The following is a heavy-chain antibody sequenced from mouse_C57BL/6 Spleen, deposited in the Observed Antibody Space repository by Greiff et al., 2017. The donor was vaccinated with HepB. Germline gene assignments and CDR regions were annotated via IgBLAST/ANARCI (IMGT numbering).Heavy chain of an antibody. CDR3: ARVGQLRLPYYFDY. D-gene: IGHD3-2*02. CDR2: IDPSDSYT. V-gene: IGHV1-50*01. CDR1: GYTFTSYW. J-gene: IGHJ2*01. Sequence: QVQLQQPGAELVKPGASVKLSCKASGYTFTSYWMQWVKQRPGQGLEWIGEIDPSDSYTNYNQKFKGKATLTVDTSSSTAYMQLSSLTSEDSAVYYCARVGQLRLPYYFDYWGQSTTLTVSA.